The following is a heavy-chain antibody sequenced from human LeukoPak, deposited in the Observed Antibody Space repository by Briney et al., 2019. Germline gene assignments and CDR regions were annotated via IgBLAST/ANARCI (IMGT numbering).Heavy chain of an antibody. J-gene: IGHJ5*02. CDR1: GFTLVEYA. CDR2: ISWNSGSI. Sequence: GGSLGLSGAAFGFTLVEYAMHGFRQAPGKGRDWVSGISWNSGSIGYADSVKGRFTISRDNAKNSLYLQMNSLRAEDTALYYCAKDINPDWRLYNWFDPWGQGTLVTVSS. V-gene: IGHV3-9*01. CDR3: AKDINPDWRLYNWFDP. D-gene: IGHD3-9*01.